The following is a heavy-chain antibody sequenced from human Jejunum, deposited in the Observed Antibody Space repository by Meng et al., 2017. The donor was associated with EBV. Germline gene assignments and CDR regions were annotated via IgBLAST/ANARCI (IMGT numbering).Heavy chain of an antibody. J-gene: IGHJ4*02. V-gene: IGHV4-39*01. CDR1: GGSISSSSYY. D-gene: IGHD1-26*01. Sequence: QLPLQESGPGLVQPSETLSLTCTVSGGSISSSSYYWGWIRQPPGKGLEWIGTYYNSGSTYYNPSLKSRVTISVDTSKNQFSLKLISVTAADTAAYYCARQGPSGRTFDYWGQGTLVTVSS. CDR3: ARQGPSGRTFDY. CDR2: YYNSGST.